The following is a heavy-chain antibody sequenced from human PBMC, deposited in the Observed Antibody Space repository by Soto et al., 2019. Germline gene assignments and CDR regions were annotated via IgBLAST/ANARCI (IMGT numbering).Heavy chain of an antibody. D-gene: IGHD3-3*01. Sequence: GGSLRLSCAASGFTFSTFAMSWVRQAPGKGLEWVSVIRDSSSSTYYADSVKGRFTISRDNSKNTVYLQMNSLRAEDTAVYYCAKGEWLDGYWGQGNLVTVS. J-gene: IGHJ4*02. CDR1: GFTFSTFA. CDR2: IRDSSSST. CDR3: AKGEWLDGY. V-gene: IGHV3-23*01.